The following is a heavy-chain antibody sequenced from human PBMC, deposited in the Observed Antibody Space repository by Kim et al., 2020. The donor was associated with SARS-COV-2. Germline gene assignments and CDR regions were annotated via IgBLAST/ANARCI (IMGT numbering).Heavy chain of an antibody. CDR2: ISAYNGNT. CDR3: ARGPSPLRYFDWLGSYGMDV. CDR1: GYTFTSYG. J-gene: IGHJ6*02. V-gene: IGHV1-18*01. D-gene: IGHD3-9*01. Sequence: ASVKVSCKASGYTFTSYGISWVRQAPGQGLEWMGWISAYNGNTNYAQKLQGRGTMTTDTSTSTAYMELRSLRSDDTGVYYCARGPSPLRYFDWLGSYGMDVWGQVTTVTVSS.